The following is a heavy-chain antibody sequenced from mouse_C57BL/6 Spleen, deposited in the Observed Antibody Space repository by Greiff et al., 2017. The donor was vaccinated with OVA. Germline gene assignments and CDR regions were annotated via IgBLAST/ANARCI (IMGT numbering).Heavy chain of an antibody. D-gene: IGHD3-2*02. CDR2: IHPNSGST. CDR3: AREDSSGYWFAY. J-gene: IGHJ3*01. Sequence: VQLQQPGAELVKPGASVKLSCKASGYTFTSYWMHWVKQRPGQGLEWIGMIHPNSGSTKYNEKFKSKATLTVDKSSSTAYMQLSSLTSEDSAVYYSAREDSSGYWFAYWGQGTLVTVSA. V-gene: IGHV1-64*01. CDR1: GYTFTSYW.